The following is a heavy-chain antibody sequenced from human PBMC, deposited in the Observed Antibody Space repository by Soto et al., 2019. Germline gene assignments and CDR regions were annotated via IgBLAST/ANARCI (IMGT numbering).Heavy chain of an antibody. CDR2: IYYSGST. Sequence: QVQLQESGPGLVKPSQTLSLTCTVSGGSISSGGDYWSWIRQHPGKGLEWIGYIYYSGSTYYNPSLKSPVTISADTSKDQFSLKLSSVTAADTAVYYCARVLGGPTVTTLGLPQPDYYGMDVWGQGTTVTVSS. D-gene: IGHD4-17*01. J-gene: IGHJ6*02. V-gene: IGHV4-31*01. CDR1: GGSISSGGDY. CDR3: ARVLGGPTVTTLGLPQPDYYGMDV.